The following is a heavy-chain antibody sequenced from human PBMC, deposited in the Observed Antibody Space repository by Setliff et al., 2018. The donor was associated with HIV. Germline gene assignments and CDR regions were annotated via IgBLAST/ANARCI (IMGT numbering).Heavy chain of an antibody. J-gene: IGHJ6*02. D-gene: IGHD3-22*01. CDR1: GYTFTSYD. V-gene: IGHV1-18*01. Sequence: GASVKVSCKASGYTFTSYDISWVRQAPGQGLEWMGWISAYNGKTNYAQKLQGRVTMTTDTSTSTAYMELRSLRSDDTAVYYCARGIGDYYDSSGYYPPTDYYYGMDVWGQGTTVTVSS. CDR3: ARGIGDYYDSSGYYPPTDYYYGMDV. CDR2: ISAYNGKT.